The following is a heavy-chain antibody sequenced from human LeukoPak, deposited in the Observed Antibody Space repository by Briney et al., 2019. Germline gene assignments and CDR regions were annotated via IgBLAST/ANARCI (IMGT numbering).Heavy chain of an antibody. V-gene: IGHV3-49*04. CDR2: IRGKAHGGRT. CDR1: GFSFGDYA. D-gene: IGHD4/OR15-4a*01. Sequence: GGSLRLSCAASGFSFGDYAMSWARQAPGKGLEWVGFIRGKAHGGRTEYAASVKGRFIISRDDSASIAYLQMNSLKTEDTAVYYCTRGAVNDYGDGQYFQYWGQGTLVTVS. CDR3: TRGAVNDYGDGQYFQY. J-gene: IGHJ1*01.